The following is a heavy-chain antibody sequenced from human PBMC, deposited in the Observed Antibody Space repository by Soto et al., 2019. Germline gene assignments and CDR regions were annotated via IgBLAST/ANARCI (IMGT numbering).Heavy chain of an antibody. CDR1: GFTFSSYA. Sequence: GGSLRLSCAASGFTFSSYAMRWVRQAPGKGLEWVSSISGTGSSTYYADSVKGRFTISRDNSKNTLFLQMNSLRAEDTAVYYCARDRAPIVVVPAAIWYYYGMDVWGQGTTVTVSS. CDR2: ISGTGSST. V-gene: IGHV3-23*01. CDR3: ARDRAPIVVVPAAIWYYYGMDV. D-gene: IGHD2-2*02. J-gene: IGHJ6*02.